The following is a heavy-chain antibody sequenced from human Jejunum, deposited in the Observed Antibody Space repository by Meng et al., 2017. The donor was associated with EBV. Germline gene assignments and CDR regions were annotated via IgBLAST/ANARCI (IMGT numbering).Heavy chain of an antibody. J-gene: IGHJ4*02. V-gene: IGHV4-61*01. CDR2: IYYSGST. D-gene: IGHD5-12*01. Sequence: HLQAPGPGLVKPSETLSLTCTVSGGSVNSGNVYWSWIRQPPGKGLEWIGYIYYSGSTNYIPSLKSRVTISLDTSKNQFSLKLSSVTAADTAVYYCAGLRYSGYDRAFDYWGQGALVTVSS. CDR3: AGLRYSGYDRAFDY. CDR1: GGSVNSGNVY.